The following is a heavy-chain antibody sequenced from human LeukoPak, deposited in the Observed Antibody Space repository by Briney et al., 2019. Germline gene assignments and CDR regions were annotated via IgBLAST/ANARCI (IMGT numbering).Heavy chain of an antibody. CDR1: GYTFTGYY. J-gene: IGHJ4*02. CDR2: INPNSGGT. Sequence: ASVKVSCKASGYTFTGYYMHWVRQAPEQGLEWMGWINPNSGGTNYAQKFQGRVTMTRDTSISTAYMELSRLRSDDTAVYYCASASWDYVWGSYRSKDDYWGQGTLVTVSS. V-gene: IGHV1-2*02. D-gene: IGHD3-16*02. CDR3: ASASWDYVWGSYRSKDDY.